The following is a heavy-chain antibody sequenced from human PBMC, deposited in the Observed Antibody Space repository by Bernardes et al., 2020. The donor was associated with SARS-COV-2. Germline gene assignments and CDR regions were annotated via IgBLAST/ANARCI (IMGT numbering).Heavy chain of an antibody. J-gene: IGHJ4*02. CDR3: AGPGYSSDY. CDR1: GFTFSSYA. Sequence: GGSLRLSCAASGFTFSSYAMHWVRQAPGKGLEYFSAISSNGGSTYYANSVKGRFTISRDNSKNTLYLQMGSLRAEDMAVYYCAGPGYSSDYWGQGTLVTVSS. V-gene: IGHV3-64*01. D-gene: IGHD6-13*01. CDR2: ISSNGGST.